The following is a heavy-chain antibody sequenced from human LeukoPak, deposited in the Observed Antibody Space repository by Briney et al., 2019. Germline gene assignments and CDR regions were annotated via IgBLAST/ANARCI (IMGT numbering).Heavy chain of an antibody. CDR1: GFTVSSTY. J-gene: IGHJ3*02. CDR3: AKESGSSWSAFDI. V-gene: IGHV3-66*02. D-gene: IGHD6-13*01. Sequence: GGSLRLSCAASGFTVSSTYMSWVRQAPGKGLEWVSVLYSGGTTYYADSVKGRFSISRDNSKNTLYLQMNSLRAEDTAVYYCAKESGSSWSAFDIWGQGTMVTVSS. CDR2: LYSGGTT.